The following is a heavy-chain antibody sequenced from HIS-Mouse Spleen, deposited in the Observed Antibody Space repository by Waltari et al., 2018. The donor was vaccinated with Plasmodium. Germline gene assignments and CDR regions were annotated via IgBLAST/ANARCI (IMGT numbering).Heavy chain of an antibody. V-gene: IGHV3-30*18. CDR1: GFTFSSYG. Sequence: QVQLVESGGGVVQPGRSLGLSCAASGFTFSSYGMHWVRQAPGKGVEWVAVISYDGSNKYYAASVKGRFTISRDNSKNTLYLQMNSLRAEDTAVYYCAKAQGVINFDYWGQGTLVTVSS. CDR3: AKAQGVINFDY. CDR2: ISYDGSNK. D-gene: IGHD3-16*01. J-gene: IGHJ4*02.